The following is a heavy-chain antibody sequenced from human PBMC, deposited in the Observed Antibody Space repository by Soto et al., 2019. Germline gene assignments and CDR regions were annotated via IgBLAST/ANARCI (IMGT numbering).Heavy chain of an antibody. CDR3: AREGLSLGLL. Sequence: PGGSLRLSCAASGFTFSDYYMSWIRQAPGKGLEWVSYISSSSSYTNYADSVKGRFTISRDNSKNSLYLQMNSLRAEDTAVYYCAREGLSLGLLWGQGTLVTVSS. CDR1: GFTFSDYY. V-gene: IGHV3-11*06. J-gene: IGHJ4*02. D-gene: IGHD1-26*01. CDR2: ISSSSSYT.